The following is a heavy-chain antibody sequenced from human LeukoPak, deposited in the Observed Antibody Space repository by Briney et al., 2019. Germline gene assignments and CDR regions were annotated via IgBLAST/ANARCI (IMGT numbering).Heavy chain of an antibody. D-gene: IGHD4-17*01. V-gene: IGHV3-48*02. CDR2: ISSSSSTI. CDR3: ARPTYGDYGMDV. J-gene: IGHJ6*02. Sequence: GGSLRLSCAASGFTFSSYSMNWVRQAPGKGLEWVSYISSSSSTIYYTDSVKGRFTISRDNAKNSLYPQMNSLRDEDTAVYYCARPTYGDYGMDVWGQGTTVTVSS. CDR1: GFTFSSYS.